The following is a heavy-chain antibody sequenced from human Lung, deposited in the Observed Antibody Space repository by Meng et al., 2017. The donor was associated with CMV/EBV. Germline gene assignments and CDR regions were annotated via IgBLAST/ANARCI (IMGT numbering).Heavy chain of an antibody. J-gene: IGHJ6*02. Sequence: SXAASGFTFSSYGMHWVRQAPGKGLEWVAFIRYDGSNKYYADSVKGRFTISRDNSKNTLYLQMNSLRAEDTAVYYCSKDFCSSSSCYRSYYYYYSIDVWGQGXMVTVSS. CDR1: GFTFSSYG. D-gene: IGHD2-2*01. CDR2: IRYDGSNK. V-gene: IGHV3-30*02. CDR3: SKDFCSSSSCYRSYYYYYSIDV.